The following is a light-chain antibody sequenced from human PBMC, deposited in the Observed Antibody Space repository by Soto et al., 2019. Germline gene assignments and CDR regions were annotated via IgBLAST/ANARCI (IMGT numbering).Light chain of an antibody. J-gene: IGKJ4*01. Sequence: EIVLTQSPGTLSLSPGERATLSCRASQSVSSSYLAWYQQKPGQAPRLLIYGASSRATGIQDKFSGSGSGTDSTLTISRLEPEDVAVYYCQQYGSSPLTFGGGTKVEIK. CDR1: QSVSSSY. CDR2: GAS. V-gene: IGKV3-20*01. CDR3: QQYGSSPLT.